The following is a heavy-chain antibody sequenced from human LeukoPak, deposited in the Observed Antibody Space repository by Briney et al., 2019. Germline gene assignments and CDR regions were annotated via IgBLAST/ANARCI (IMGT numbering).Heavy chain of an antibody. CDR2: INPNSGGT. D-gene: IGHD3-9*01. Sequence: ASVKVSCKASGYTFTVYYMHWVRQAPGRGLEWMGWINPNSGGTNYAQKFQGRVTMTRDTSISTAYMELSRLRSDDTAVYYCARGVDILTGYSIMPPDYWGQGTLVTVSS. V-gene: IGHV1-2*02. J-gene: IGHJ4*02. CDR1: GYTFTVYY. CDR3: ARGVDILTGYSIMPPDY.